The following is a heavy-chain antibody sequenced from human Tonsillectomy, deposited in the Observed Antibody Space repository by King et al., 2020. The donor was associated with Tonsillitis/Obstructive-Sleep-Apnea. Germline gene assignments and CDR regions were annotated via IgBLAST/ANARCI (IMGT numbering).Heavy chain of an antibody. CDR2: ISSSSSYT. CDR3: ATTPYCSSTSCSLTYYFDY. V-gene: IGHV3-11*05. J-gene: IGHJ4*02. Sequence: QLVQSGGGLVKPGGSLRLSCAASGFTFSDYYMSWIRQATGKGLEWVSYISSSSSYTNYADSVKGRFTISRDNAKNSLYLQMNSLRAEDTAVYYCATTPYCSSTSCSLTYYFDYWGQGTLVTVSS. CDR1: GFTFSDYY. D-gene: IGHD2-2*01.